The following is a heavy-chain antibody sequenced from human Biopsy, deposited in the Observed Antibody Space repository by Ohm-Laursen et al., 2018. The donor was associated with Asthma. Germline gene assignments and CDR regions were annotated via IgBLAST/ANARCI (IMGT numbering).Heavy chain of an antibody. CDR2: ISWNSGNI. CDR1: GFSFDDCA. J-gene: IGHJ4*01. D-gene: IGHD3-22*01. CDR3: AKSADYYDSTDYLGF. V-gene: IGHV3-9*01. Sequence: SLRLSCAAPGFSFDDCAMHWVRQAPGKGLEWVSSISWNSGNIDYAVSVKGRFTISRDNAKNSLYLQMQSLRPEDTAFYYCAKSADYYDSTDYLGFWGRGTLVTVSS.